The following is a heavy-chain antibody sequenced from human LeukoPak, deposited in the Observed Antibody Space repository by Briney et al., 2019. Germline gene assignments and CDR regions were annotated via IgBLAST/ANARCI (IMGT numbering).Heavy chain of an antibody. D-gene: IGHD5-18*01. Sequence: ASVKVSCKASGYTFTGYYMRWVRQAPGQGLEWMGWINPNSGGTNYAQKFQGRVTMTRDTSISTAYMELSRLRSDDTAVYYCVRDPGSGYSFLYYFDYWGQGTLVTVSS. V-gene: IGHV1-2*02. CDR1: GYTFTGYY. CDR3: VRDPGSGYSFLYYFDY. J-gene: IGHJ4*02. CDR2: INPNSGGT.